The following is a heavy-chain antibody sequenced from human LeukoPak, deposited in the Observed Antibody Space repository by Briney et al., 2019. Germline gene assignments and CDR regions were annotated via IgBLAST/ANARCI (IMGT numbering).Heavy chain of an antibody. Sequence: AGGSLSLSCAASGFTFGSYAMHWVRQAPGKGLEWVAVISYDGSNKYYADSVKGRFTISRDNSKNTLYLQMNSLRAEDTAVYYCARDQAPILRRAFDIWGQGTMVTVSS. CDR3: ARDQAPILRRAFDI. J-gene: IGHJ3*02. CDR1: GFTFGSYA. CDR2: ISYDGSNK. V-gene: IGHV3-30-3*01. D-gene: IGHD5-24*01.